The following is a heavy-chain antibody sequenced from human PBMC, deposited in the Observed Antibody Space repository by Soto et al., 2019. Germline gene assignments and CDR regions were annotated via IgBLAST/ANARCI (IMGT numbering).Heavy chain of an antibody. CDR1: GGSISSYY. V-gene: IGHV4-59*13. CDR3: ARSGLGNYDFWSGYYKLLSFDY. D-gene: IGHD3-3*01. J-gene: IGHJ4*02. CDR2: IYYSGST. Sequence: SETLSLTCTVSGGSISSYYWSWIRQPPGKGLEWIGYIYYSGSTNYNPSLKSRVTISVDTSKNQFSLKLSSVTAADTAVYYCARSGLGNYDFWSGYYKLLSFDYWGQGTLVTVSS.